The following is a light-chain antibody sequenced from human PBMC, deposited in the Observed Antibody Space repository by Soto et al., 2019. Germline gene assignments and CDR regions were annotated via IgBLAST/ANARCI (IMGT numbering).Light chain of an antibody. J-gene: IGLJ1*01. V-gene: IGLV2-11*01. CDR3: CSYAGSHTYV. CDR1: SSDVGSYIS. Sequence: QSVLTQARSVSGSPGQSVTISCTGTSSDVGSYISVSWYQQHPGKAPKLMIYDVSKRPSGVPDRFSGSKSDNTASLTISGLQAEDEADYYCCSYAGSHTYVFGTGTKVTVL. CDR2: DVS.